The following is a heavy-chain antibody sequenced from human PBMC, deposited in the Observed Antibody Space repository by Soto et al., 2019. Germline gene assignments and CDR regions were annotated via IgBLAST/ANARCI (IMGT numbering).Heavy chain of an antibody. CDR1: GYTFTSYG. V-gene: IGHV1-18*01. J-gene: IGHJ3*02. CDR2: ISAYNGNT. Sequence: ASVKVSCKASGYTFTSYGISWVRQAPGQGLEWMGWISAYNGNTNYAQKLQGRVTMTTDTSTSTANMELRSLRSDDTAVYYCARAPKPSATMIVVVITTEGAFDIWGQGTMVTVSS. D-gene: IGHD3-22*01. CDR3: ARAPKPSATMIVVVITTEGAFDI.